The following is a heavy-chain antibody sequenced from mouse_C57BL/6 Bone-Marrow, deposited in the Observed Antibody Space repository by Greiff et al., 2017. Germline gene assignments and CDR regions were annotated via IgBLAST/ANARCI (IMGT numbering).Heavy chain of an antibody. V-gene: IGHV1-85*01. CDR3: ARGIKWYFDV. Sequence: QVQLQQSGPELVKPGASVKLSCKASGYTFTSYAIHWVKQRPGQGLEWIGWVYPRDGSNKYNEKFEGKATLTVDTSSSTAYMGLHSLTSEDSAVYFCARGIKWYFDVWGTGTTVTVSS. CDR2: VYPRDGSN. D-gene: IGHD2-4*01. J-gene: IGHJ1*03. CDR1: GYTFTSYA.